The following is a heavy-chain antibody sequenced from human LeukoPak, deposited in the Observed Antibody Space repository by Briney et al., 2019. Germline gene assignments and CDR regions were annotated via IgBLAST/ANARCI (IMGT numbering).Heavy chain of an antibody. D-gene: IGHD5-18*01. Sequence: GASVKVSCKASGYTFTSYGISWVRQVPGQGLEWTGWISPYNGDTKYAQNLQGRVTMTTDTSTGTAYMELRSLRSDDTAVYYCARKVTGMAHDYWGQGTLVTVSS. CDR2: ISPYNGDT. V-gene: IGHV1-18*01. J-gene: IGHJ4*02. CDR3: ARKVTGMAHDY. CDR1: GYTFTSYG.